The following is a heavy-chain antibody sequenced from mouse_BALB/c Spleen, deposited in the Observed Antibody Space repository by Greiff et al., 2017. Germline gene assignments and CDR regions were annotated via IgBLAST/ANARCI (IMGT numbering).Heavy chain of an antibody. CDR3: TRTGVRGVDY. CDR2: INPSNGGT. Sequence: QVQLKESGAELVKPGASVKLSCKASGYTFTSYYMYWVKQRPGQGLEWIGEINPSNGGTNFNEKFKSKATLTVDKSSSTAYMQLSSLTSEDSAVYYCTRTGVRGVDYWGQGTSVTVSS. D-gene: IGHD2-14*01. V-gene: IGHV1S81*02. J-gene: IGHJ4*01. CDR1: GYTFTSYY.